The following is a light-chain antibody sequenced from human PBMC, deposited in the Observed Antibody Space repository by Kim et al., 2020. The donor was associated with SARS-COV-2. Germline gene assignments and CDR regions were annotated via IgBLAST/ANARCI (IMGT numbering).Light chain of an antibody. CDR3: QQHNNWPRT. J-gene: IGKJ1*01. CDR2: DTS. CDR1: QSVSSN. Sequence: GSPGQRATLSCRASQSVSSNLAWYQQKPGQAPRLLIYDTSTRATGIPARFSGGGSGTEFTLTISSLQSEDFAVYYCQQHNNWPRTFGQGTKVDIK. V-gene: IGKV3-15*01.